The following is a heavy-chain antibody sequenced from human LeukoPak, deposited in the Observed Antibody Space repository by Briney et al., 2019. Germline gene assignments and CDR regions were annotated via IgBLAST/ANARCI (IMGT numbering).Heavy chain of an antibody. J-gene: IGHJ4*02. V-gene: IGHV3-15*01. CDR3: TTPSDFEYSSSSDGFDY. Sequence: GGSLRLSRAASGFIFSNAWWSGVRQPPGKGLDGVGLIKRKTDGGTTDYAAPAKGRFTISRDDSKNTLYLQMNSLKTEDTAVYYCTTPSDFEYSSSSDGFDYWGQGTLVTVSS. CDR1: GFIFSNAW. D-gene: IGHD6-6*01. CDR2: IKRKTDGGTT.